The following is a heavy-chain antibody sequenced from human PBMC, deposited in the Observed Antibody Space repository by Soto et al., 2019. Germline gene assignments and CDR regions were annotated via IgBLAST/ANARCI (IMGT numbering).Heavy chain of an antibody. Sequence: QVQLQQWGAGLLKPSETLSLNCAVTGGSLSGYYWSWIRQPPGKGLEWIGEVNDGGHTNYSPSLRGRVTISSDTSNNQFSLRLNSVTAADTGVYYCARGQEGVVATHWEQGSLVNVSS. CDR3: ARGQEGVVATH. D-gene: IGHD5-12*01. CDR1: GGSLSGYY. CDR2: VNDGGHT. V-gene: IGHV4-34*01. J-gene: IGHJ4*02.